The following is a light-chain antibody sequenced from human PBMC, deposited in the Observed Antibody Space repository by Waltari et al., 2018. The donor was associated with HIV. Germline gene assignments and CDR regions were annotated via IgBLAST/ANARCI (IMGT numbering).Light chain of an antibody. V-gene: IGKV3-20*01. CDR3: QQYGSSPRT. J-gene: IGKJ1*01. Sequence: EIVLTQSPDTLSLSPGESATLSCRASQSVSSNFLAWYQQKPCQAPRLLIYSASSRATHIPDRFSGSGSGTDFTLTIARLEPEDFAVYYCQQYGSSPRTFGQGTKVELK. CDR1: QSVSSNF. CDR2: SAS.